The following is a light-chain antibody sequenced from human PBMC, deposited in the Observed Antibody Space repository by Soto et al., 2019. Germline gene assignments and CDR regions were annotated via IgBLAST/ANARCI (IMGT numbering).Light chain of an antibody. J-gene: IGKJ1*01. CDR2: AAS. CDR3: QQYYSYPRT. V-gene: IGKV1-8*01. Sequence: IKRSQSPSSLSASTGDRVTITCRASQGISSYLAWYQQKPGKAPKLLIYAASTLQSGVPSRFSGSGSGTDFTLTISCLQSEDFATYYCQQYYSYPRTFGQGTKVDIK. CDR1: QGISSY.